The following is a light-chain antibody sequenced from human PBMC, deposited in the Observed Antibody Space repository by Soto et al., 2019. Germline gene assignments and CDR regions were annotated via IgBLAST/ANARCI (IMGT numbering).Light chain of an antibody. CDR1: NSDVGGYNY. V-gene: IGLV2-14*03. CDR3: TSYTSISALVV. Sequence: QSVLTQPASVSGSPGQSITISCTGTNSDVGGYNYVSWYQQHAGKAPKLMIYDVSNRPSGVSNRFSGSKSGNTASLTISGLQAEDEADYYCTSYTSISALVVFGGGTKLTVL. CDR2: DVS. J-gene: IGLJ2*01.